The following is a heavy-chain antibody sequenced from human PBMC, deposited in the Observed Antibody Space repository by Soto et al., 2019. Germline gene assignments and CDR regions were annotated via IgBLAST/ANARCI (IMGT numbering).Heavy chain of an antibody. V-gene: IGHV1-58*02. J-gene: IGHJ6*02. CDR1: GFTFTSSA. Sequence: SVKVSCKASGFTFTSSAMQWVRQARGQRLEWIGWIVVGSGNTNYAQKFQERVTITRDMSTSTAYMELRSLRSDDTAVYYCARRMSSSSWTPYGMDVWGQGTTVTVSS. D-gene: IGHD6-13*01. CDR3: ARRMSSSSWTPYGMDV. CDR2: IVVGSGNT.